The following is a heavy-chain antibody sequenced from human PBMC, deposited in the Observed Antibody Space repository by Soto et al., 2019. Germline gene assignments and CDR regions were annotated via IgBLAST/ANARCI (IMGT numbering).Heavy chain of an antibody. V-gene: IGHV4-34*01. CDR3: ARGKSSGPLYYFDT. J-gene: IGHJ4*02. CDR2: IKESGFA. Sequence: PSETLSLTCGVYNGSFSDYFWNWIRQPPGKGLEWIGEIKESGFATYNPSLKRRVTMSVDTANNQFSLKVTPVTAADTAVYYCARGKSSGPLYYFDTWGQGTLVT. CDR1: NGSFSDYF. D-gene: IGHD6-19*01.